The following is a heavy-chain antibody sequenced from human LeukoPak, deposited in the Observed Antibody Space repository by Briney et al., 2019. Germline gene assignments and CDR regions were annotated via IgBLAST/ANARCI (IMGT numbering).Heavy chain of an antibody. CDR1: GFTFSSYS. CDR3: AGGSGTTVTYDAFDI. CDR2: ISSSSSYI. V-gene: IGHV3-21*01. J-gene: IGHJ3*02. D-gene: IGHD4-17*01. Sequence: GGSLRLSCAASGFTFSSYSMNWVRQAPGKGLEWVSSISSSSSYIYYADSVKGRFTISRDNAKNSLYLQMNSLRAEDTAVYYCAGGSGTTVTYDAFDIWAKGQWSPSLQ.